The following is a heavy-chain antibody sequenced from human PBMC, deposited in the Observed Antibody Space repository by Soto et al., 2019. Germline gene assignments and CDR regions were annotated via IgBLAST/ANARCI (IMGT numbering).Heavy chain of an antibody. D-gene: IGHD3-22*01. CDR2: ISPYNDYT. Sequence: QAQLVQSGAEVKNPGASVRVSCKASGYTFSSYGISWVRQAPGQGLEWLGWISPYNDYTNYAQKLQGRVTMTTDTFTRTAYMALRSLRSDDTAIYFCARGGYYDSSGSRNYHYYGMDVWGQGTTVTVSS. CDR3: ARGGYYDSSGSRNYHYYGMDV. CDR1: GYTFSSYG. V-gene: IGHV1-18*01. J-gene: IGHJ6*02.